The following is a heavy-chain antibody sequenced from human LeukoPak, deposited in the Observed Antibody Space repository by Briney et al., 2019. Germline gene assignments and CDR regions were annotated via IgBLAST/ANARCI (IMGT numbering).Heavy chain of an antibody. D-gene: IGHD6-13*01. V-gene: IGHV1-18*01. CDR2: ISAYNGNT. CDR3: ARDRHQADTQLRLDP. CDR1: GYTFTSYG. J-gene: IGHJ5*02. Sequence: ASVKVSCKASGYTFTSYGISWVRQAPGQGLEWMGWISAYNGNTNYAQKLQGRVTMTTDTSTSTAYMELSSLRSEDTAVYYCARDRHQADTQLRLDPWGQGTLVTVSS.